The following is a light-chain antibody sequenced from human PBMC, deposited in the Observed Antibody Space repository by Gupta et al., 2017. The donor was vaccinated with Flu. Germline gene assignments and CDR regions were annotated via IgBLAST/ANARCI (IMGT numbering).Light chain of an antibody. J-gene: IGKJ4*01. Sequence: EIVMTQSPATLSVSPGERATLSCRASQSVSSNLAWSQQKPGQAPRLLIYGASTRATGIPARFSGSGYGTEFTLTISIRQLEDFAVYYCQHYKKWAADTFGGGTKVEIK. CDR1: QSVSSN. CDR2: GAS. CDR3: QHYKKWAADT. V-gene: IGKV3-15*01.